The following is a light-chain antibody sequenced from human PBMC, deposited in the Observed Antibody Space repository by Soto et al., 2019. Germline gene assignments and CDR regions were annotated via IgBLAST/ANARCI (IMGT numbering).Light chain of an antibody. J-gene: IGKJ4*01. CDR2: GAS. Sequence: EVVMTQSPATLSVSPGERATLSCSASQSVSSDLAWYQQKPGQAPRLLISGASTRATGIPARFSGSGSGTEFTLPISSLQSEDFAVYYCQHYNNWPLTFGGGTKVEIK. CDR1: QSVSSD. CDR3: QHYNNWPLT. V-gene: IGKV3-15*01.